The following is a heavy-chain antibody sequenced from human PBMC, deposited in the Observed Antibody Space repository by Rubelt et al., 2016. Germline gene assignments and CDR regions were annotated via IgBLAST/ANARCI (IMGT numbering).Heavy chain of an antibody. CDR1: GGSFSGYY. J-gene: IGHJ4*02. CDR3: ARGRSEVAATQIDY. V-gene: IGHV4-34*01. Sequence: QVQLQQWGAGLLKPSETLSLTCAVYGGSFSGYYWSWIRQPPGKGLEWIGEINHSGSTNYNPSLKSRVTISVDTSKNQFSLKLSSVTAADTAVYYCARGRSEVAATQIDYWGQGTLVTVSS. D-gene: IGHD2-15*01. CDR2: INHSGST.